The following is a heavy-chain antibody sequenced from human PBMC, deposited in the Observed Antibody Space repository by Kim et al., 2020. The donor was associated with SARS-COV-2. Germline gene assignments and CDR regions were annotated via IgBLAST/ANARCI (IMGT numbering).Heavy chain of an antibody. J-gene: IGHJ4*02. CDR2: ISGSGDST. Sequence: GGSLRLSCAASGFTFSTYAMSWVRQAPGKGLEWVSGISGSGDSTDYADSVKGRFTISRDNSKNTLDLQMSSLRADDTAVYYCAKDRSPGSSSWYYFEYWGQGILVTVSS. V-gene: IGHV3-23*01. CDR1: GFTFSTYA. CDR3: AKDRSPGSSSWYYFEY. D-gene: IGHD6-13*01.